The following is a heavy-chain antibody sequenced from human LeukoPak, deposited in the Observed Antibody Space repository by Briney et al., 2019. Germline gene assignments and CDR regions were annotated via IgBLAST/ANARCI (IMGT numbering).Heavy chain of an antibody. CDR1: GFTFSSYG. V-gene: IGHV3-33*01. Sequence: GGSLRLSCAASGFTFSSYGMHWVRQAPGKGLEWVAGIWYDGSNKYYADSVKGRFTISRDNSKNTLYLQMNSLRAEDTAVYYCARDQGYYDFWSGSGYFDYWGQGTLVTVSS. D-gene: IGHD3-3*01. CDR2: IWYDGSNK. CDR3: ARDQGYYDFWSGSGYFDY. J-gene: IGHJ4*02.